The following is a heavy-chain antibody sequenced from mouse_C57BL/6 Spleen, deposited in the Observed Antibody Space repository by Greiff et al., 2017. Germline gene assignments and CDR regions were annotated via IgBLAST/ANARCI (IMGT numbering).Heavy chain of an antibody. CDR2: ISSGGSYT. CDR1: GFTFSSYG. V-gene: IGHV5-6*01. Sequence: EVILVESGGDLVKPGGSLKLSCAASGFTFSSYGMSWVRQTPDKRLEWVATISSGGSYTYYPDSVKGRFTISRDNAKNTLYLQMSSLKSEDTAMYYCARQDGSGFFDYWGQGTTLTVSS. D-gene: IGHD3-2*02. CDR3: ARQDGSGFFDY. J-gene: IGHJ2*01.